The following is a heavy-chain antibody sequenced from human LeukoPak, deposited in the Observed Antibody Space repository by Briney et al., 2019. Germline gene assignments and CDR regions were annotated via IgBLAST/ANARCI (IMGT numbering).Heavy chain of an antibody. V-gene: IGHV1-2*02. J-gene: IGHJ5*02. Sequence: GASVKVSCKASVYAFTGYYIHWVRQAPGQGLEWMGWINPNSGGTKYAQKFQGRVTMTRDTSITTAYMGLSRLRSDDTAVYYCAKGRVVAGSKSLTYHWFDPWGQGTLVTVSS. CDR3: AKGRVVAGSKSLTYHWFDP. CDR2: INPNSGGT. D-gene: IGHD6-19*01. CDR1: VYAFTGYY.